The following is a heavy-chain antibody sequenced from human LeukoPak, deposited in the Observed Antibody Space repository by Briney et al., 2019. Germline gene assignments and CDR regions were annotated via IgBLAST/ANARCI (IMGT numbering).Heavy chain of an antibody. V-gene: IGHV4-30-2*06. Sequence: SQTLSLTCSVSGGSISSGPYFWSWIRQSPGQGLEWIGYIWPSGSTNYNPSLSGRVAISLDTSKNQFSLKLSSVTAADTAVYYCARHYGDYENPFDYWGQGTLVTVSS. CDR2: IWPSGST. D-gene: IGHD4-17*01. J-gene: IGHJ4*02. CDR1: GGSISSGPYF. CDR3: ARHYGDYENPFDY.